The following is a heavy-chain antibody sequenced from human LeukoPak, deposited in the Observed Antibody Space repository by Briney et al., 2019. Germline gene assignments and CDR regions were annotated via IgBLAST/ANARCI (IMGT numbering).Heavy chain of an antibody. CDR2: FDPEDGET. V-gene: IGHV1-24*01. CDR3: ATAVHYDFWSGSSFDWFDP. D-gene: IGHD3-3*01. Sequence: ASVKVSCKVSGYTLTELSMHWVRQAPGKGLEWMGGFDPEDGETIYAQKFQGRVTMTEDTSTDTAYMELSSLRSEDTAVYYCATAVHYDFWSGSSFDWFDPWGQGTLVTVSS. CDR1: GYTLTELS. J-gene: IGHJ5*02.